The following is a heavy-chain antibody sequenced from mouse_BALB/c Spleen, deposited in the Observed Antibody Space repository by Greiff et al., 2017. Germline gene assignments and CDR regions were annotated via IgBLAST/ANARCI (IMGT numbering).Heavy chain of an antibody. CDR3: ARSGNYEDDAMDY. J-gene: IGHJ4*01. Sequence: QVQLKESGPGLVAPSQSLSITCTVSGFSLTGYGVNWVRQPPGKGLEWLGMIWGDGSTDYNSALKSRLSISKDNSKSQVFLKMNSLQTDDTARYYCARSGNYEDDAMDYWGQGTSVTVSS. CDR2: IWGDGST. CDR1: GFSLTGYG. V-gene: IGHV2-6-7*01. D-gene: IGHD2-1*01.